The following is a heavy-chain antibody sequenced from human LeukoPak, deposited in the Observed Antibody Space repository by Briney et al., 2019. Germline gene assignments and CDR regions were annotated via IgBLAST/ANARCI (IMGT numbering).Heavy chain of an antibody. V-gene: IGHV3-74*01. Sequence: GGSLRLSCAASGFTFSNYWMHWVRQAPEKGLVWVSRINSDGSSTSYADSVKGRFTISRDNAKNTLYMQMNSLRAEDTAVYYCTGDRLANNWFDPWGQGTLVTVSS. J-gene: IGHJ5*02. D-gene: IGHD3-9*01. CDR3: TGDRLANNWFDP. CDR1: GFTFSNYW. CDR2: INSDGSST.